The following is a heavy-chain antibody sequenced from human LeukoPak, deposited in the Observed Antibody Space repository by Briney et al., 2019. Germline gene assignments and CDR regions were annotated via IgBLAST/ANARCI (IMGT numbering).Heavy chain of an antibody. CDR3: ARANFLYCSSSTCLFDY. J-gene: IGHJ4*02. V-gene: IGHV1-2*02. CDR1: GYTFTDYY. Sequence: ASVKVSCKASGYTFTDYYMHWVRQAPGQGFEWMGWIIPNDGDTNYAQKFQGRVTMTRDTSISTAHMEVSRLRSDDTAVYYCARANFLYCSSSTCLFDYWGPGTLVTVSS. D-gene: IGHD2-2*01. CDR2: IIPNDGDT.